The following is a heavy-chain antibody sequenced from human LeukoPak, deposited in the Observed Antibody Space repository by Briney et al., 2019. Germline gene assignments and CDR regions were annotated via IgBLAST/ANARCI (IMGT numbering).Heavy chain of an antibody. V-gene: IGHV4-4*07. D-gene: IGHD3-3*01. CDR2: IYTSGST. CDR3: ARQSYDFWSGYFDY. Sequence: SETLSLTCTVSGGSISSYYLSWIRQPAGKGLEWIGRIYTSGSTNYNPSLKSRVTMSVDTSKNQFSLKLSSVTAADTAVYYCARQSYDFWSGYFDYWGQGTLVTVSS. CDR1: GGSISSYY. J-gene: IGHJ4*02.